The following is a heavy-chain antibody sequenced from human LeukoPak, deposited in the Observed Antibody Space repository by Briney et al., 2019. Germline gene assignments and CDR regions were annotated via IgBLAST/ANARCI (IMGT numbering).Heavy chain of an antibody. D-gene: IGHD4/OR15-4a*01. V-gene: IGHV1-18*01. J-gene: IGHJ4*02. Sequence: GASAKVSCKASGYTFPNSGLSWVRQAPGQGLEWMGWISVYNGNTNYAEKFQGRVTMTTDISTSTAYLELRSLRSDDTAVYYCAKLKYGANVCDYWGQGTLVTVSS. CDR1: GYTFPNSG. CDR2: ISVYNGNT. CDR3: AKLKYGANVCDY.